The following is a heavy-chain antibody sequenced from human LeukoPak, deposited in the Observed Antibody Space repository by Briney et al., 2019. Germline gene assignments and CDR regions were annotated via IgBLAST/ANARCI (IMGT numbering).Heavy chain of an antibody. CDR2: IIPIFGTA. D-gene: IGHD1-26*01. V-gene: IGHV1-69*05. J-gene: IGHJ6*03. CDR1: RGTFSSYA. CDR3: AKSAPGGSYYSYYYYMDV. Sequence: SVKVSCKASRGTFSSYAISWVRQAPGQGLEWMGGIIPIFGTANYAQKFQGRVTITTDESTSTAYMELSSLRSEDTAVYYCAKSAPGGSYYSYYYYMDVWGKGTTVTVSS.